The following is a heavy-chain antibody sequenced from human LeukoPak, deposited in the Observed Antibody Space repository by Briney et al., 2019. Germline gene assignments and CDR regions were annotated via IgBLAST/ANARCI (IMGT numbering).Heavy chain of an antibody. V-gene: IGHV4-59*08. D-gene: IGHD3-22*01. CDR3: ARHGHYYDSSGYYSYYFDY. CDR2: IYYSGST. J-gene: IGHJ4*02. Sequence: SETLSLTCAVYGGSFSGYYWSWIRQPPGKGLEWIGYIYYSGSTNYNPSLKSRVTISVDTSKNQFSLKLSSVTAADTAVYYCARHGHYYDSSGYYSYYFDYWGQGTLVTVSS. CDR1: GGSFSGYY.